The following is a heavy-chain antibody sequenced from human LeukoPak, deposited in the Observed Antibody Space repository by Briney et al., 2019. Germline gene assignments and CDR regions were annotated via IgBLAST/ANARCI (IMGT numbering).Heavy chain of an antibody. CDR2: ISAYNGNT. V-gene: IGHV1-18*01. CDR1: GYTFTSYG. J-gene: IGHJ3*02. CDR3: AREVLDDSSGKDAFDI. D-gene: IGHD3-22*01. Sequence: ASVKVSCKASGYTFTSYGISWVRQAPGQGLEWMGWISAYNGNTNYAQKLQGRVTMTTDTSTSTAYMELRSLRSDDTAVYYCAREVLDDSSGKDAFDIWGQGTMVTVSS.